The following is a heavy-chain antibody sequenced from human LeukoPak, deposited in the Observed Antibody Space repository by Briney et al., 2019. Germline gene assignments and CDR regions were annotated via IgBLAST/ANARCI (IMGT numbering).Heavy chain of an antibody. CDR1: GFTFSSYE. D-gene: IGHD4-17*01. J-gene: IGHJ5*02. CDR3: AKDDYGDFRPNWFDP. V-gene: IGHV3-48*03. Sequence: GGSLRLSCAASGFTFSSYEMNWVRQAPGKGLEWVSYISSSGSTIYYADSVKGRFTMSRDNAKNSLYLQMNSLRAEDTAVYYCAKDDYGDFRPNWFDPWGQGTLVTVSS. CDR2: ISSSGSTI.